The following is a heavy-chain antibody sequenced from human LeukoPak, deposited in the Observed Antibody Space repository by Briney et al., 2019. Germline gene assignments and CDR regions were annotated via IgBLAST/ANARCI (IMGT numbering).Heavy chain of an antibody. J-gene: IGHJ2*01. D-gene: IGHD1-26*01. CDR1: GGSISSYY. CDR3: ARAPSGSYSYGYFDL. CDR2: IYYSGST. V-gene: IGHV4-59*01. Sequence: SETLSLTCTVSGGSISSYYWSWIRQPPGKRLEWIGYIYYSGSTDYNPSLKSRVTVSVDTSKNQFSLKLSSVTAADTAVYYCARAPSGSYSYGYFDLWGRGTLVTVSS.